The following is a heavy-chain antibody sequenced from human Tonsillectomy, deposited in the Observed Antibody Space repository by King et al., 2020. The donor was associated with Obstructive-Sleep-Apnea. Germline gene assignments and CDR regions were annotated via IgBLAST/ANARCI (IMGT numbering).Heavy chain of an antibody. CDR2: ISYDGSDK. Sequence: VQLVESGGGVVQPGRSLRLSCAASGFTFSSYAMHWVRQAPGKGLEWVALISYDGSDKYYADSVKGRFTISRDNSKNTLYLQMNSLRAEDTAVYYCARGPPVLWFGELLVDYWAREPWSPSPQ. CDR3: ARGPPVLWFGELLVDY. J-gene: IGHJ4*02. CDR1: GFTFSSYA. D-gene: IGHD3-10*01. V-gene: IGHV3-30*04.